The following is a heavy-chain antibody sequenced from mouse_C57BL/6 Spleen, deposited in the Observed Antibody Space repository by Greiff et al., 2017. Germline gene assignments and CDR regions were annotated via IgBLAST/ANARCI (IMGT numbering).Heavy chain of an antibody. D-gene: IGHD1-1*01. CDR1: GFSLSTSGMG. Sequence: QVTLKVSGPGLLQSSQTLSLTCSFSGFSLSTSGMGVSWIRQPSGKGLEWLAHIYWDDDKRYNPSLKILLTISKTTSRNQVFLKITSVDTAYTATYYCARSLFITTVVPYWYFDVWGTGTTVTVSS. J-gene: IGHJ1*03. V-gene: IGHV8-12*01. CDR3: ARSLFITTVVPYWYFDV. CDR2: IYWDDDK.